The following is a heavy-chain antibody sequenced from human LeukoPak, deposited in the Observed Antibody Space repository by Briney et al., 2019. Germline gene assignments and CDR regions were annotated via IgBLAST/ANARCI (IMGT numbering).Heavy chain of an antibody. CDR1: GASISSYY. V-gene: IGHV4-59*01. CDR3: ARGGDCGGDCREDY. Sequence: SETLSLTCTVSGASISSYYWSWIRQPPGKGLEWIGYIYYSGSTNYNPSLKSRVTISVDTSKNQFSLKLSSVTAADTAVYYCARGGDCGGDCREDYWGQGTLVTVSS. D-gene: IGHD2-21*02. CDR2: IYYSGST. J-gene: IGHJ4*02.